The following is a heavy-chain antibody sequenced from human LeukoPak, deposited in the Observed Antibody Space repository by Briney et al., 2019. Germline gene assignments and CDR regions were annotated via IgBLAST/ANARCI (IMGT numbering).Heavy chain of an antibody. CDR1: GFTFRSFW. J-gene: IGHJ6*04. V-gene: IGHV3-7*03. Sequence: GGSLRLSCAASGFTFRSFWMTWVRQAPGKGLEWVANVKQDGGEKYYVDSVKGRFTISRDNAENSLYLQMNSLRAEDTAVYYCARDQYCSGGTCYYFGLHVWGKGTTVTVSS. D-gene: IGHD2-15*01. CDR3: ARDQYCSGGTCYYFGLHV. CDR2: VKQDGGEK.